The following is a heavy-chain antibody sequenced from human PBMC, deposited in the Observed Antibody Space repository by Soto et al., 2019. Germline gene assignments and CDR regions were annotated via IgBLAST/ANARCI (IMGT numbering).Heavy chain of an antibody. CDR1: GYSFTGYW. D-gene: IGHD3-22*01. CDR3: GWRGTMSAGYYDTSGYLDY. Sequence: GESLQIGCKGSGYSFTGYWIGWVRQMPGKGLEWMGIIYPGDSDTRYSPSFQGKVTIPADKSISTAYLQWSSLKASDTGMYYCGWRGTMSAGYYDTSGYLDYWCQGSLVTVS. CDR2: IYPGDSDT. V-gene: IGHV5-51*01. J-gene: IGHJ4*02.